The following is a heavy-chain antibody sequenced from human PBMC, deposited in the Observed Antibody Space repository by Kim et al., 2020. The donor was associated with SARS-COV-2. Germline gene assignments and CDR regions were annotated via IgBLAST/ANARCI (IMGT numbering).Heavy chain of an antibody. CDR2: ISAYTGNT. J-gene: IGHJ4*02. CDR3: PRAGSGWYNYFDY. CDR1: GYSFNKLG. Sequence: ASVKVSCKTSGYSFNKLGIAWVRQAPGQGLEGMGWISAYTGNTNYTQKFQGRVTMTTDTSTSTAYMDLRSLTSDDTAVYYCPRAGSGWYNYFDYWGQGTL. V-gene: IGHV1-18*01. D-gene: IGHD6-19*01.